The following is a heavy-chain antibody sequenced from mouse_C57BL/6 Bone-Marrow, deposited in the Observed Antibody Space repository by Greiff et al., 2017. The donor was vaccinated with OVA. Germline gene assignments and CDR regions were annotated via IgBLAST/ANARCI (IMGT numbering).Heavy chain of an antibody. V-gene: IGHV2-2*01. CDR3: ARNTGSSPWYFDV. Sequence: VKVVESGPGLVQPSQSLSITCTVSGFSLTSYGVHWVRQSPGKGLEWLGVIWSGGSTDYNAAFISRLSISKDNSKSQVFFKMNSLQADDTAIYYCARNTGSSPWYFDVWGTGTTVTVSS. CDR2: IWSGGST. D-gene: IGHD1-1*01. J-gene: IGHJ1*03. CDR1: GFSLTSYG.